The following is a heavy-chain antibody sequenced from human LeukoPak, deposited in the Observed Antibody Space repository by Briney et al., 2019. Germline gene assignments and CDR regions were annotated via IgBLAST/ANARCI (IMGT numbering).Heavy chain of an antibody. J-gene: IGHJ6*02. D-gene: IGHD3-22*01. V-gene: IGHV1-69*13. CDR3: ARASYYDSSGYYYYYYGMDV. CDR2: IIPIFGTA. CDR1: GGTFSSYA. Sequence: SVTVSCKASGGTFSSYAISWVRQAPGQGLEWMGGIIPIFGTANYAQKFQGRVTITADESTSTAYMELSSLRSEDTAVYYCARASYYDSSGYYYYYYGMDVWGQGTTVTVSS.